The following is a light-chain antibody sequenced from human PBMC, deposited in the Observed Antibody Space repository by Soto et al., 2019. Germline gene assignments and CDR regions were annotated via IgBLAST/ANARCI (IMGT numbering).Light chain of an antibody. CDR2: AAS. J-gene: IGKJ2*01. V-gene: IGKV1-39*01. CDR1: QSISSY. Sequence: DIQMTQSPSSLSASVGDRVTITCRASQSISSYLNWYQQKPGKAPKLLIYAASSLQSGVPSRFSGSGSGTDFTLTISSLQPEDFETYYCQQSYSTPPTFGQGTKVDSK. CDR3: QQSYSTPPT.